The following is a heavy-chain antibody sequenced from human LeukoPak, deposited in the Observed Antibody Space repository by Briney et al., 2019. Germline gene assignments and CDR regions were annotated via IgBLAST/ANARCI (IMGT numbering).Heavy chain of an antibody. D-gene: IGHD6-13*01. CDR2: TYSGGST. Sequence: GGSLRLSCAASGFNVSSNYMSWVRQAPGKGLEGVSVTYSGGSTYYADSVKGRFTISRDNSMNTLYLQMNSLRAEDTAVYYCAKDLHSRSWKDYGMDVWGQGTTVTVSS. CDR1: GFNVSSNY. J-gene: IGHJ6*02. CDR3: AKDLHSRSWKDYGMDV. V-gene: IGHV3-66*01.